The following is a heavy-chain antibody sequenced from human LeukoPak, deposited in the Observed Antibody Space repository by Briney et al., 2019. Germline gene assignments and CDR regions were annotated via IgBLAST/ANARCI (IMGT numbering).Heavy chain of an antibody. J-gene: IGHJ4*02. V-gene: IGHV5-51*01. Sequence: GESLKISCRGSGYRFTNYWIGWVRQMPGKGLEWMGLIYPDDSDTRYSPSFQGQVTISADKSISTAYLQWSSLKASDTAMYYCAIGGDSTTSCYRCFDYWGQGTLVTVSS. D-gene: IGHD2-2*02. CDR2: IYPDDSDT. CDR1: GYRFTNYW. CDR3: AIGGDSTTSCYRCFDY.